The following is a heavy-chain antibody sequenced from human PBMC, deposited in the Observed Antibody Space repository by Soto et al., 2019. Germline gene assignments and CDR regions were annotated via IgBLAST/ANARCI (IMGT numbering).Heavy chain of an antibody. CDR2: TFNYAGRL. J-gene: IGHJ4*02. D-gene: IGHD3-9*01. CDR1: GFALSSYS. CDR3: TRDPSDSFHGDY. Sequence: GGSLRLSCAVSGFALSSYSIAWVRQAPGKGLEWVSFTFNYAGRLYYADSVKGRFAISRDDAKNSVYLQMNSLRAEDTAVYYCTRDPSDSFHGDYWGQGTLVTVSS. V-gene: IGHV3-21*01.